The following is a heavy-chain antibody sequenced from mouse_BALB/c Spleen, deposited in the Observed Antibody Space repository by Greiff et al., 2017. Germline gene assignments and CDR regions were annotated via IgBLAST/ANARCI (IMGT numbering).Heavy chain of an antibody. V-gene: IGHV1-9*01. D-gene: IGHD1-1*02. Sequence: VKLQESGAELMKPGASVKISCKATGYTFSSYWIEWVKQRPGHGLEWIGEILPGSGSTNYNEKFKGKATFTADTSSNTAYMQLSSLTSEDSAVYDCARYGYWYFDVWGAGTTVTVSS. CDR3: ARYGYWYFDV. CDR1: GYTFSSYW. CDR2: ILPGSGST. J-gene: IGHJ1*01.